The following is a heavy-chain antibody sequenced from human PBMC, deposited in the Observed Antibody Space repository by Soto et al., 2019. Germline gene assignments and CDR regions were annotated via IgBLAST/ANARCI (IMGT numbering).Heavy chain of an antibody. D-gene: IGHD3-22*01. CDR2: ISGSGGST. CDR1: GFTFSSYG. CDR3: AKDLGITMIVVVIAPFDY. J-gene: IGHJ4*02. V-gene: IGHV3-23*01. Sequence: PGGSLRLSCAASGFTFSSYGIHWVRQAPGKGLEWVSAISGSGGSTYYADSVKGRFTISRDNSKNTLYLQMNSLRAEDTAVYYCAKDLGITMIVVVIAPFDYWGQGTLVTVSS.